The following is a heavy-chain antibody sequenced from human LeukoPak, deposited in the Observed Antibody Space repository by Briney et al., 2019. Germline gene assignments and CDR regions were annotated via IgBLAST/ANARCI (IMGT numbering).Heavy chain of an antibody. D-gene: IGHD6-19*01. J-gene: IGHJ6*02. CDR3: ARGTPSSSGWLYYGMDV. V-gene: IGHV3-30-3*01. CDR1: GFTFSSYA. Sequence: GGSLRLSCAASGFTFSSYAMLWVRQAPGKGLEWVAVISYDGSNKYYADSVKGRFTISRDNSKNTLYLQMNSLRAEDTAVYYCARGTPSSSGWLYYGMDVWGQGTTVTVSS. CDR2: ISYDGSNK.